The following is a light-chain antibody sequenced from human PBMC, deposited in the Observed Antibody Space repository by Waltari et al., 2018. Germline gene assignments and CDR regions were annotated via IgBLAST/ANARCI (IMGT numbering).Light chain of an antibody. CDR3: AAWDDSLNSVI. CDR1: SSKLGSNS. J-gene: IGLJ2*01. V-gene: IGLV1-44*01. CDR2: VNN. Sequence: QSVLTQPPSASGTPGQRVTIYCYGSSSKLGSNSVHWYRHLPGSAPKLLLYVNNQRLSGVPDRFSGSKSGTSASLAISGLRSEDEADYFCAAWDDSLNSVIFGGGTKVTVL.